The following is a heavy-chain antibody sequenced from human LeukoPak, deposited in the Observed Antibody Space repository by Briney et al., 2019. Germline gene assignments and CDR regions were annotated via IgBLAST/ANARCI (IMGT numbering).Heavy chain of an antibody. CDR2: IYYSGST. CDR1: GGSLSSSSYY. Sequence: SETLSLTCAVSGGSLSSSSYYWGWIRQPPGKGLEWIGSIYYSGSTYYNPSLKSRVTISVDTSKNQFSLKLSSVTAADTAVYYCARQLHIVVVVAAWFDPWGQGTLVTVSS. CDR3: ARQLHIVVVVAAWFDP. D-gene: IGHD2-15*01. V-gene: IGHV4-39*01. J-gene: IGHJ5*02.